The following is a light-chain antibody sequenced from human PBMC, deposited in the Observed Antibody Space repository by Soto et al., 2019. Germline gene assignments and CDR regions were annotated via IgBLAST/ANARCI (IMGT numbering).Light chain of an antibody. Sequence: QSALTQDASVSGSPGQSITISCTGTSSDVGGYNYVSWYQQHPGKAPKLRIYDVFTRPSGISNRFSGSKSGNTASLTISALQAEDEADYYCTSWTSTSTYVFGSGTKLTVL. J-gene: IGLJ6*01. V-gene: IGLV2-14*01. CDR1: SSDVGGYNY. CDR3: TSWTSTSTYV. CDR2: DVF.